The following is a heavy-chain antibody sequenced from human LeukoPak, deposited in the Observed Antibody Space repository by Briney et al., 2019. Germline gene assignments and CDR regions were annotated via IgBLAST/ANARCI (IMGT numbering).Heavy chain of an antibody. CDR1: GFTFSSYG. V-gene: IGHV3-33*01. CDR2: IWYDGSNK. D-gene: IGHD2-15*01. Sequence: GRSLRLSCAASGFTFSSYGMHWVRQAPGKGLEWVAVIWYDGSNKYYADSVKGRFTISRDNSKNTLYLQMNSLRAEDTAVYYCARDHGIGIVVVVAATFDYWGQGTLVTVSS. J-gene: IGHJ4*02. CDR3: ARDHGIGIVVVVAATFDY.